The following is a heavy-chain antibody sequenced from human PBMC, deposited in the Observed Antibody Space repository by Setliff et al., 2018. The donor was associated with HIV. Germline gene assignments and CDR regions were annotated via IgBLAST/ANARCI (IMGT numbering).Heavy chain of an antibody. CDR1: GYTFTNYW. J-gene: IGHJ5*01. V-gene: IGHV5-51*01. Sequence: GESLKISCKASGYTFTNYWIGWVRQLPGKGLEWMAIIYPGDSQITYSPAFQGRITISVARSMDIAPLRWSSLRASDTAIYFCARRKSYSSNWYHRGWFDSWGQGTRVTVSS. CDR3: ARRKSYSSNWYHRGWFDS. D-gene: IGHD6-13*01. CDR2: IYPGDSQI.